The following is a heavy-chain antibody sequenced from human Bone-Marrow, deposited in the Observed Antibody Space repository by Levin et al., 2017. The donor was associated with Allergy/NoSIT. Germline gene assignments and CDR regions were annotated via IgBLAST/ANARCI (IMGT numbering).Heavy chain of an antibody. V-gene: IGHV3-30*18. J-gene: IGHJ3*01. D-gene: IGHD3/OR15-3a*01. CDR1: GFTFSGYG. Sequence: GGSLRLSCVASGFTFSGYGMHWVRQAPGKGLEWVAVISYDGTNKYYVESVKGRFTISRDNSKNTLYLQMNSLRPEDTAVYYCANGKTFYDYRTVFGPFHVWGRGTRVTVSP. CDR3: ANGKTFYDYRTVFGPFHV. CDR2: ISYDGTNK.